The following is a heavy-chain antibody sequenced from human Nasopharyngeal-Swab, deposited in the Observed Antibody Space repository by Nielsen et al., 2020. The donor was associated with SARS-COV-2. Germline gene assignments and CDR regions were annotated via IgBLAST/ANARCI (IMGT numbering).Heavy chain of an antibody. Sequence: ASVKVSCKASGYTFTGYYLHWVRQAPGQGLEWMGWINPKSGGTNHAQKFQGWVTMTRDTSISTAYMELGRLRSDDTAVYYCARDQSFSVADTYCYYYGMDVWGQGTTVTVSS. J-gene: IGHJ6*02. V-gene: IGHV1-2*04. D-gene: IGHD6-19*01. CDR2: INPKSGGT. CDR3: ARDQSFSVADTYCYYYGMDV. CDR1: GYTFTGYY.